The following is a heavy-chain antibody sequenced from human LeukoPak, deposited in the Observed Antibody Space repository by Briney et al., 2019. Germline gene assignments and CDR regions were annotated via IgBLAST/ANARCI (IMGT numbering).Heavy chain of an antibody. V-gene: IGHV3-30*04. CDR1: GFTFSSYA. Sequence: ETGRSLRLSCAASGFTFSSYAMHWVRQAPGKGLEWVAVISYDGSNKYYADSVKGRFTISRDNSKNTLYLQMNSLRAEDTAVYYCARAPSNLVAPGDWGQGTLVTVSS. CDR2: ISYDGSNK. D-gene: IGHD2-15*01. J-gene: IGHJ4*02. CDR3: ARAPSNLVAPGD.